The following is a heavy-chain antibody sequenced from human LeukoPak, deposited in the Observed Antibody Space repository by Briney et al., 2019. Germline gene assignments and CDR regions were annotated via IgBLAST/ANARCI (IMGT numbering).Heavy chain of an antibody. CDR3: AKRGVVIRVILVGFHKEAYYFDS. V-gene: IGHV3-23*01. Sequence: GGSLRLSCAVSGITLSNYGMSGVRQAPGKGLEWVSGIRGRGGNTNYADSVKGRFTISRDNSKNTLYLQMNGLRAEDTAVYFCAKRGVVIRVILVGFHKEAYYFDSWGQGALVTVSS. J-gene: IGHJ4*02. CDR1: GITLSNYG. CDR2: IRGRGGNT. D-gene: IGHD3-22*01.